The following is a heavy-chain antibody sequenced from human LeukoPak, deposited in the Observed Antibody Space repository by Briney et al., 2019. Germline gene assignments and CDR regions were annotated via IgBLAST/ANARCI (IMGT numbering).Heavy chain of an antibody. D-gene: IGHD6-19*01. CDR2: ISSSGSTI. CDR3: ATTLSGWSPPQTSYYSYYMDV. Sequence: GGSLRLSCAASGFTFSSYEMNWVRQAPGKGLEWVSYISSSGSTIYYADSLKGRFTISRDNAKNSLYLQMNSLRVEDTAVYYCATTLSGWSPPQTSYYSYYMDVWGKGTTVTISS. J-gene: IGHJ6*03. CDR1: GFTFSSYE. V-gene: IGHV3-48*03.